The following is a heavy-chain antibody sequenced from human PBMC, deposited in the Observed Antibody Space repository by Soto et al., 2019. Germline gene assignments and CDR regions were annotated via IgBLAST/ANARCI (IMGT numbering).Heavy chain of an antibody. CDR1: GYTFTNYW. J-gene: IGHJ4*02. D-gene: IGHD3-22*01. CDR3: ARTYDSSGYYDY. V-gene: IGHV5-51*01. CDR2: IYPGDSQS. Sequence: PGESLKISCQGSGYTFTNYWIGWVRQMPGKGLEWMGIIYPGDSQSKYSPSFQGQVTISADKSISTAYLQWSSLKASDTAMYYCARTYDSSGYYDYWGQGTLVTVSS.